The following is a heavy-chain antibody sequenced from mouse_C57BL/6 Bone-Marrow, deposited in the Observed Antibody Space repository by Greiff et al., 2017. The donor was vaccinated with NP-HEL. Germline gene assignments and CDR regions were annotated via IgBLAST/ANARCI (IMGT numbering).Heavy chain of an antibody. J-gene: IGHJ2*01. CDR2: ISSGGSYT. Sequence: EVKLVESGGDLVKPGGSLKLSCAASGFTFSSYGMSWVRQTPDKRLEWVATISSGGSYTYYPDSVKGRFTISRDNAKNTLYLQMSSLKSEDTAMYYCARQITTTSLFDYWGQGTTLTVSS. CDR3: ARQITTTSLFDY. CDR1: GFTFSSYG. D-gene: IGHD2-4*01. V-gene: IGHV5-6*01.